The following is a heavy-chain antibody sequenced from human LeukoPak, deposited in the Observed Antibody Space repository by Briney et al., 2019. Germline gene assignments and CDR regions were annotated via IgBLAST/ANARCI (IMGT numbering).Heavy chain of an antibody. CDR3: ARSDYYDYRQIDY. CDR1: GDSISTSSYY. CDR2: IYYSGIT. D-gene: IGHD3-16*01. V-gene: IGHV4-39*01. Sequence: SETLSLTCTVSGDSISTSSYYWGWVRQTPGKGLEWLGSIYYSGITHYNPSFKSRLTIYVDTSRNQFSLHLFSVTAADTAVFYCARSDYYDYRQIDYWGQGTLVTVSS. J-gene: IGHJ4*02.